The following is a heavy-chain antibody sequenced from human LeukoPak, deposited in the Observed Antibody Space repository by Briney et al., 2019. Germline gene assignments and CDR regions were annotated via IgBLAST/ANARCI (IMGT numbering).Heavy chain of an antibody. Sequence: GGSPRLSCSASGFTFSSYAMHWVRQAPGKGLEYVSAISPDGGNTYYADSVKGRFSISRDNSRNTLYLQMSSLRPEDTAVYYCVPKGTEGYWGQGTLVTDSS. V-gene: IGHV3-64D*06. CDR1: GFTFSSYA. J-gene: IGHJ4*02. CDR2: ISPDGGNT. CDR3: VPKGTEGY.